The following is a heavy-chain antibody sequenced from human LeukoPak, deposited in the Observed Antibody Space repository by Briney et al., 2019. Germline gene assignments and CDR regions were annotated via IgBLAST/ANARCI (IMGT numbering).Heavy chain of an antibody. CDR1: GYTFTSYD. D-gene: IGHD5-18*01. Sequence: ASVKVSCKASGYTFTSYDINWVRQTTGQGLEWMGWMNPNSGNTGYAQKFQGRVTMTRNTSISTAYMELSSLRSEDTAVYYCARGARGYGYGYYLYYYYYYGMDVWGQGTTVTVSS. J-gene: IGHJ6*02. CDR3: ARGARGYGYGYYLYYYYYYGMDV. V-gene: IGHV1-8*01. CDR2: MNPNSGNT.